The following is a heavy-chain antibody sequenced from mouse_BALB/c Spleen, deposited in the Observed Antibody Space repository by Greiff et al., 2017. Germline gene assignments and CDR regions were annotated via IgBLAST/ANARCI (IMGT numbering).Heavy chain of an antibody. Sequence: LQQSGSELVRPGASVKLSCKASGYTFTSYWMHWVKQRHGQGLEWIGNIYPGSGSTNYDEKFKSKGTLTVDTSSSTAYMHLSSLTSEDSAVYYCRVHTERGFAYWGQGTLVTVSA. V-gene: IGHV1S22*01. CDR3: RVHTERGFAY. CDR2: IYPGSGST. CDR1: GYTFTSYW. D-gene: IGHD1-2*01. J-gene: IGHJ3*01.